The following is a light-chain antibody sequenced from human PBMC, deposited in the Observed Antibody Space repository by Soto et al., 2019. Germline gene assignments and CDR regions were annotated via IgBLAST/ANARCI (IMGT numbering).Light chain of an antibody. Sequence: EMAVTQSPATLSVSPGDRATLSCRASQSVASNLAWFQQKPGQAPSLLIYGASSRATGIPDRFSGSGSGTDLTITISRLEPEDFEVYDCQQYGSSPRTFGQGTKVDIK. CDR2: GAS. CDR1: QSVASN. J-gene: IGKJ1*01. V-gene: IGKV3-20*01. CDR3: QQYGSSPRT.